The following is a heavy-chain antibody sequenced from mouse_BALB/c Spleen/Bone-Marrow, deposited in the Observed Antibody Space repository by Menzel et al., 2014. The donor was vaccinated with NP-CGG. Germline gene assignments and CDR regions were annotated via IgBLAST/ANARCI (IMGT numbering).Heavy chain of an antibody. CDR1: GYTFTSYV. V-gene: IGHV1-14*01. Sequence: EVQLQQSGPELVKPGASVKMSCMASGYTFTSYVMHWVKQKPGQGLEWIGYINPFNDGIEYNEKFKVKATLTSDKSSSTAYMEPGSLTSEDSAAYYCARGTTVVGDYWGQGTTLTVSS. CDR2: INPFNDGI. D-gene: IGHD1-1*01. J-gene: IGHJ2*01. CDR3: ARGTTVVGDY.